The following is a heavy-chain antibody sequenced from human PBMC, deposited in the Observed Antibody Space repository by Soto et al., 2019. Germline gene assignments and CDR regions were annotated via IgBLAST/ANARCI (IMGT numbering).Heavy chain of an antibody. CDR3: AKLGDFVVLPAGILDY. D-gene: IGHD2-8*01. CDR1: GFTFSRYG. CDR2: ISGGGDTT. V-gene: IGHV3-23*01. Sequence: GGSLRLSCAASGFTFSRYGISWIRLSPGKGLEWVSVISGGGDTTYYTPSVKGRFTISRDDFRNTLYLQMNSLRTEDTAIYYCAKLGDFVVLPAGILDYWGPGTLVTVSS. J-gene: IGHJ4*02.